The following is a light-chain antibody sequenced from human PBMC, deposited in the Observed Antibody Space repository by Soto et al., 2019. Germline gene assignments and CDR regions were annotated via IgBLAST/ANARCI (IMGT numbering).Light chain of an antibody. J-gene: IGKJ5*01. V-gene: IGKV1-5*03. CDR1: QSVSNW. CDR3: QQYNAYSIA. Sequence: DIQMTQSPSTLSASVGDRVTITCRASQSVSNWLAWYQQKPGKAPKLLIYKASTLETGVPSRFSGSGSGTQFTLTISSLQPGDFATYYCQQYNAYSIAFGEGKRLDIK. CDR2: KAS.